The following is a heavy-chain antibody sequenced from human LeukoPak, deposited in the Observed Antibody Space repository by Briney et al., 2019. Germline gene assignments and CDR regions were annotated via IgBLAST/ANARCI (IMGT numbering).Heavy chain of an antibody. Sequence: ASMKVSCKASGYTFTGYYMHWVRQAPGKGLEWMGGFDPEDGETIYAQKFQGRVTMTEDTSTDTAYMELSSLRSEDTAVYYCATGHRDTAIWEDYWGQGTLVTVSS. CDR2: FDPEDGET. V-gene: IGHV1-24*01. CDR3: ATGHRDTAIWEDY. D-gene: IGHD5-18*01. CDR1: GYTFTGYY. J-gene: IGHJ4*02.